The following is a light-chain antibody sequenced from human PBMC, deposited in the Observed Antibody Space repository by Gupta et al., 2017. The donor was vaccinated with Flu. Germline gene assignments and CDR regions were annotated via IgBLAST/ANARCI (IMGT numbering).Light chain of an antibody. CDR2: DAS. V-gene: IGKV3-11*01. CDR1: QNVAES. J-gene: IGKJ3*01. Sequence: TQLPATLSLSPGDTATLSCRTSQNVAESLAWYQQKGGQAPRLLIYDASKRATGIPDRFSGSGSGADFTLTISSLEPADFAVYYCLQRSSWPRFTFGPGT. CDR3: LQRSSWPRFT.